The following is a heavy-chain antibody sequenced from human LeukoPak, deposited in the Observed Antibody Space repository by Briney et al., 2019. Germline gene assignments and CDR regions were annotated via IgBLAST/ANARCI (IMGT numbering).Heavy chain of an antibody. CDR3: ARTNLIVGASYFDY. V-gene: IGHV1-2*02. Sequence: ASVRVSCKASGYTFTDYYMHWVRQAPGQGPEWMGWINPNSGGTKYTQKFQGRVTMTRDTSISTAYMELSRLRSDDTAVYYCARTNLIVGASYFDYWGQGTLVTVSS. CDR1: GYTFTDYY. CDR2: INPNSGGT. D-gene: IGHD1-26*01. J-gene: IGHJ4*02.